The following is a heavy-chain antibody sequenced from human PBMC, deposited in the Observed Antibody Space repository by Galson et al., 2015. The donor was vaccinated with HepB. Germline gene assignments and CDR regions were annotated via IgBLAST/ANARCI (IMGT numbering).Heavy chain of an antibody. CDR3: SSGKWEPPYFEY. D-gene: IGHD1-26*01. Sequence: ETLSLTCTVSGGSISGYYWSWIRQPPGKGLEWIGYIYYSGSTDYNPSLKSRVTISVDTSRNQFSLKLSSVTAADPAVSYCSSGKWEPPYFEYWGQGTLVT. CDR1: GGSISGYY. V-gene: IGHV4-59*08. CDR2: IYYSGST. J-gene: IGHJ4*02.